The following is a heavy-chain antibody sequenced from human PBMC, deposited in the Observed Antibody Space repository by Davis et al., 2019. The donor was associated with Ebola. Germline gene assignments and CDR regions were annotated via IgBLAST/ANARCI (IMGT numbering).Heavy chain of an antibody. CDR2: IIPIFGTA. CDR1: RGTFSGYS. V-gene: IGHV1-69*13. J-gene: IGHJ6*03. CDR3: TNLGDCSSTSCYTRDKYFYYMDV. Sequence: SVKVSCKASRGTFSGYSINWVRQAPGQGLEWMGGIIPIFGTANYTQKFQGRVTITADESTSTAYLELRSLRSEDTAMYYCTNLGDCSSTSCYTRDKYFYYMDVWGKGTTVTVSS. D-gene: IGHD2-2*02.